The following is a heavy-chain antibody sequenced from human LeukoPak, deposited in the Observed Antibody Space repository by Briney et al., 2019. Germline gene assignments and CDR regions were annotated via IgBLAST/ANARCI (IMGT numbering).Heavy chain of an antibody. CDR3: AREGAVALKYFDI. V-gene: IGHV1-46*01. Sequence: ASVKVSCEASGFSLTNNYMHWVRLGPGQGLEWMGYMRPTDAYTGFAPKFQGRVTVTRDTSTNTVYMELSSLRSDDTAVYYCAREGAVALKYFDIWGQGTLDTVSS. J-gene: IGHJ4*02. CDR2: MRPTDAYT. D-gene: IGHD6-19*01. CDR1: GFSLTNNY.